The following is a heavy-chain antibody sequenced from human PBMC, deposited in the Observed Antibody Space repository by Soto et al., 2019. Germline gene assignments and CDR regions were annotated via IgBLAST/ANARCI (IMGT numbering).Heavy chain of an antibody. CDR2: VYPRDSDT. Sequence: EVQLVQSGAEVKKPGESLKISCKASGYIFIDYWIGWVRQMPGKGLEWMGIVYPRDSDTRYSPSFQGQVTISADRSTGTAFLQWRSLKASDTALYYCARPPLPDYSIHFNSWGQGTLVTVSS. CDR1: GYIFIDYW. CDR3: ARPPLPDYSIHFNS. D-gene: IGHD4-17*01. J-gene: IGHJ4*02. V-gene: IGHV5-51*01.